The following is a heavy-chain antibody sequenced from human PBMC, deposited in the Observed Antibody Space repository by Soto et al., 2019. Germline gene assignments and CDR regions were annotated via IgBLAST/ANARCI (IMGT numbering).Heavy chain of an antibody. CDR1: CYTFTSYV. J-gene: IGHJ5*02. CDR2: ISAYNGNT. Sequence: GASVNVSFKASCYTFTSYVISWVRQAPGQGLEWMGWISAYNGNTNYAQKLQHRVTMTTDTSTSTAYMELRSLRSDDTAVYYCARETGRWFDPWGQGTLVTVSS. V-gene: IGHV1-18*01. CDR3: ARETGRWFDP.